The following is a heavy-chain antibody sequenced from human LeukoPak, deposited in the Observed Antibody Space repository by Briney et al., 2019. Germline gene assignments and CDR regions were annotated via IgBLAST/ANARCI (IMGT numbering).Heavy chain of an antibody. Sequence: GGSLRLSCAASGFTFSGSTMNWVRPPPGKGLEWVSFISTSSSYIYYADSVRGRFTISRDNAKNSLYLQMNSLRAEDTAVYYCARQQWLDGAYYFDYWGQGTLVTVSS. CDR3: ARQQWLDGAYYFDY. CDR1: GFTFSGST. V-gene: IGHV3-21*01. J-gene: IGHJ4*02. D-gene: IGHD6-19*01. CDR2: ISTSSSYI.